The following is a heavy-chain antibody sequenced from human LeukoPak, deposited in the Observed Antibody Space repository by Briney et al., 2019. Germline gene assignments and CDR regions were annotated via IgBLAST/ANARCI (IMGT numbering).Heavy chain of an antibody. CDR3: AKDVRLQLFVAFDI. V-gene: IGHV3-23*01. D-gene: IGHD5-24*01. Sequence: PGGSLRLSCAASGLTFSNAWMSWVRQAPGKGLEWVSAISGSGGSTYYADSVKGRFTISRDNSKNTLYLQMNSLRAEDTAVYYCAKDVRLQLFVAFDIWGQGTMVTVSS. J-gene: IGHJ3*02. CDR2: ISGSGGST. CDR1: GLTFSNAW.